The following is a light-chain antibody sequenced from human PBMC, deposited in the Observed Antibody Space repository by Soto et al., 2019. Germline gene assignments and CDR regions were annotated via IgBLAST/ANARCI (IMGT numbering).Light chain of an antibody. CDR2: YDS. V-gene: IGLV3-21*04. CDR1: NIGSKS. Sequence: SYELTQPPSVSVAPGKTARITCGGNNIGSKSVHWYQQKPGQAPVLVIYYDSDRPSGIPERFSGSNSGNTATLTISRVEAGDEADYYCQVWDSSSDHSFYVFGTGTKLTVL. CDR3: QVWDSSSDHSFYV. J-gene: IGLJ1*01.